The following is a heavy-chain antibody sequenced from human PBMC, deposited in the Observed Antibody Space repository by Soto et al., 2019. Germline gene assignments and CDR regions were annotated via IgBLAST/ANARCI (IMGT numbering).Heavy chain of an antibody. V-gene: IGHV4-61*08. Sequence: PSETLSLTCAVSGGSFSSGGYSWGWIRQPPGKGLEWIGYIYNTGSTVYNPSFKSRVTISVDTSKNQFSLKLNSVTAADTAVYYCARDLWGYCRTDCYPLAVWGQGTTVTVSS. CDR1: GGSFSSGGYS. CDR3: ARDLWGYCRTDCYPLAV. J-gene: IGHJ6*02. D-gene: IGHD2-21*02. CDR2: IYNTGST.